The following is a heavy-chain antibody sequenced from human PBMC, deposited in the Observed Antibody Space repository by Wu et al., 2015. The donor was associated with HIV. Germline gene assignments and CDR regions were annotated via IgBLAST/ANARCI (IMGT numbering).Heavy chain of an antibody. CDR1: GYTFTRYG. CDR2: ISVYNGKT. D-gene: IGHD3-22*01. J-gene: IGHJ1*01. CDR3: ARTWIYDSSGYWGTT. Sequence: QVRLVQSGAEVRKTGASVKVSCMASGYTFTRYGISWVRRAPGQGLEWMGWISVYNGKTNYAQKFQDRVIMTADTSTSTVHMELRSLRPADTAFYYCARTWIYDSSGYWGTTWGQGTRGHRLL. V-gene: IGHV1-18*01.